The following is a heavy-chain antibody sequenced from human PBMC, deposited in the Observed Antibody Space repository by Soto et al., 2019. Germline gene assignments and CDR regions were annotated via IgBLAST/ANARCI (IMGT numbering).Heavy chain of an antibody. CDR1: GGTFSSYA. CDR2: INPNSGGT. D-gene: IGHD3-22*01. CDR3: ARDEIDDYYYYMDV. J-gene: IGHJ6*03. V-gene: IGHV1-2*04. Sequence: ASVKVSCKASGGTFSSYAISWVRQAPGQGLEWMGWINPNSGGTNYAQKFQGWATMTRDTSISTAYMELSRLRSDDTAVYYCARDEIDDYYYYMDVWGKGTTVTVSS.